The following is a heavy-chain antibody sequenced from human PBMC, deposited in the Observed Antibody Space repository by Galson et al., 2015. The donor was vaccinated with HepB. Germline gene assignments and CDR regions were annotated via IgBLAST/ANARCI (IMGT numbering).Heavy chain of an antibody. CDR1: GFTFSNYW. V-gene: IGHV3-74*01. CDR3: ARDYDILTAYSPIPNYYYYGMDV. J-gene: IGHJ6*02. D-gene: IGHD3-9*01. CDR2: INSDGSNI. Sequence: SLRLSCAVSGFTFSNYWMHWVRQAPGKGLVWVSRINSDGSNIDYADSVKGRFTISRDNTKNTLYLQMNSLRAEDTAMYYCARDYDILTAYSPIPNYYYYGMDVWGQGTTVTVSS.